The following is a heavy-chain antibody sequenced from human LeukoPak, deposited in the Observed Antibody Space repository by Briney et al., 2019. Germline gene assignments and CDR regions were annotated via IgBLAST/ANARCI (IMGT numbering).Heavy chain of an antibody. CDR3: ARVLWFGEYYFDY. V-gene: IGHV4-59*01. CDR1: GGSISSYY. Sequence: PSGTLSLTCTVSGGSISSYYWSWIRQPPGKGLEWIGYIYYSGSTNYNPSLKSRVTISVDTSKNQFSLKLSSVTAADTAVYYCARVLWFGEYYFDYWGQGTLVTVSS. D-gene: IGHD3-10*01. CDR2: IYYSGST. J-gene: IGHJ4*02.